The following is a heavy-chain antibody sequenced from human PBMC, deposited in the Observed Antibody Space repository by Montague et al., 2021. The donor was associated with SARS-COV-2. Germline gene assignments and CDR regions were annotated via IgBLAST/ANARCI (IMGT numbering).Heavy chain of an antibody. J-gene: IGHJ4*02. V-gene: IGHV3-23*01. CDR2: ISGSGDIT. CDR1: GFSFSNYA. Sequence: SLKLSCAASGFSFSNYAMSWVRQAPGKGLERVSPISGSGDITHYADSVXGRFTISRDNSKNTLYLQMNSLRAENTAVYYCAKEAVYSSSWEYFDYWGQGTLVTVSS. D-gene: IGHD6-13*01. CDR3: AKEAVYSSSWEYFDY.